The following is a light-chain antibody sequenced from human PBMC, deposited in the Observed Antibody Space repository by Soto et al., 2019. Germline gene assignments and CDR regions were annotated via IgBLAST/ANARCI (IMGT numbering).Light chain of an antibody. Sequence: PGERVTLSCRASQSVSSNYLIWFQQKPGQAPRLLICGAFTRATGIPARFSGSGSGTDFTLTISSLQPEDFAVYDCQQDYNSPPTFGHGTKVDIK. J-gene: IGKJ1*01. CDR3: QQDYNSPPT. CDR2: GAF. CDR1: QSVSSNY. V-gene: IGKV3D-7*01.